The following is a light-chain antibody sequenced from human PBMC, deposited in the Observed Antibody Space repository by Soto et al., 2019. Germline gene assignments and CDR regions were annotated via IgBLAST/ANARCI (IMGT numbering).Light chain of an antibody. Sequence: QSALTQPPSASGSPGQSVTISCTGTSSDVGGYNYVSWYQQHPDKAPKLIIYEVSKRPSGVPDRFSGSKSGNTASLTVSGLQAEDEADYYCSSYGGYNNVIFGGGTQLNVL. CDR2: EVS. J-gene: IGLJ2*01. CDR1: SSDVGGYNY. CDR3: SSYGGYNNVI. V-gene: IGLV2-8*01.